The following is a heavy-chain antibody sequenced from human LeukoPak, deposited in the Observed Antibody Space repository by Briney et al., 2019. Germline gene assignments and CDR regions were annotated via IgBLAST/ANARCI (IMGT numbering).Heavy chain of an antibody. CDR2: IIPILGIA. Sequence: GASVKVPCKASGGTFSSYAISWVRQAPGQGLEWMGRIIPILGIANYAQKFQGRVTITADKSTSTAYMELSSLRSEDTAVYYCARLTTYYYDSSGYSHDYWGQGTLVTVSS. D-gene: IGHD3-22*01. V-gene: IGHV1-69*04. CDR3: ARLTTYYYDSSGYSHDY. CDR1: GGTFSSYA. J-gene: IGHJ4*02.